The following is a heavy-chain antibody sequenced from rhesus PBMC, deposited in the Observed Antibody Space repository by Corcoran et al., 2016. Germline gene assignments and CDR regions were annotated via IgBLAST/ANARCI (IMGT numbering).Heavy chain of an antibody. CDR2: ISGSSGCT. Sequence: QVQLQESGPGLVKPSETLSLTCAVSGYSISSGYYWGWIRQPPGKGLEYIGYISGSSGCTDYNPSPKSRVTMSEYTSKNQFSLKLGSVNAACTAVYYCARDAGRGGLFGLPAWYFDLWGPGTPITISS. J-gene: IGHJ2*01. CDR1: GYSISSGYY. CDR3: ARDAGRGGLFGLPAWYFDL. V-gene: IGHV4-99*02. D-gene: IGHD3-3*01.